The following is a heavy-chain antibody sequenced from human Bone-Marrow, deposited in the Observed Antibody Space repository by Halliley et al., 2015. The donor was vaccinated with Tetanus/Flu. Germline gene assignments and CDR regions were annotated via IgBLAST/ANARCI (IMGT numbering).Heavy chain of an antibody. Sequence: CSDGYTQYADSVKGRFTLSSHNSNNALYLQMHSLRAEDTAVYYCARDGFYYDSPVYAFDVWGQGTMVTVSS. V-gene: IGHV3-53*04. D-gene: IGHD3-22*01. J-gene: IGHJ3*01. CDR3: ARDGFYYDSPVYAFDV. CDR2: CSDGYT.